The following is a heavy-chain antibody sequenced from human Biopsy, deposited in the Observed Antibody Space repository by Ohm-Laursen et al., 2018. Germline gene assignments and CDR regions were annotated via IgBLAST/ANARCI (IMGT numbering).Heavy chain of an antibody. V-gene: IGHV1-69*06. J-gene: IGHJ2*01. D-gene: IGHD3-22*01. CDR1: GGTFTNHA. CDR2: SIPLFNTA. Sequence: GASVKASCKASGGTFTNHAVGWVRQAPGQGLEWVGSSIPLFNTANYADKFQGRVPLTADKSTTTAYMELSSLRSEDTAIYYCARFPLGAYDDSGSYRAVEHWYFDLWGRGTLVTVSS. CDR3: ARFPLGAYDDSGSYRAVEHWYFDL.